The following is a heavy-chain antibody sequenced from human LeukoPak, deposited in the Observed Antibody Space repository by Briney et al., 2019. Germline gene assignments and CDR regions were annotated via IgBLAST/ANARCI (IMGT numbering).Heavy chain of an antibody. Sequence: ASVKVSCKASGYTFTGYYMHWVRQAPGQGLEWMGWINPNSGGTNYAQKFQGRVTITRNTSISTAYMELSSLRSEDTAVYYCASTLAARPYDAFDIWGQGTMVTVSS. CDR1: GYTFTGYY. V-gene: IGHV1-2*02. CDR3: ASTLAARPYDAFDI. D-gene: IGHD6-6*01. CDR2: INPNSGGT. J-gene: IGHJ3*02.